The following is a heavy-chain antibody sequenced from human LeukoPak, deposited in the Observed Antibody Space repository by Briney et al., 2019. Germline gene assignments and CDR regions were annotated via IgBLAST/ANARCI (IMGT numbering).Heavy chain of an antibody. J-gene: IGHJ4*02. CDR1: GGSISSYY. CDR3: ARGGSGYYYDSSGYSYYFDY. Sequence: SETLSITCTVSGGSISSYYLSWIRQPPGKGLEWIGYIYYSGSTNYNPSLKSRVTISVDTSKNQFSLKLSSVTAADTAVYYCARGGSGYYYDSSGYSYYFDYWGQGTLVTVSS. V-gene: IGHV4-59*01. CDR2: IYYSGST. D-gene: IGHD3-22*01.